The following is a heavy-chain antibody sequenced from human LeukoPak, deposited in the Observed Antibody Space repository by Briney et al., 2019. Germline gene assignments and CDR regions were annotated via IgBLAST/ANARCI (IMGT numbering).Heavy chain of an antibody. CDR3: ARGKYSSGWASDSFDI. V-gene: IGHV3-7*01. D-gene: IGHD6-19*01. J-gene: IGHJ3*02. Sequence: PGGSLRLSCAASGFTFSSYWMSWVRQAPGKGLEWVANIKQDGSEKYYVDSVKGRFTISRDNAKNSLYLQMNSLRAEDTAVYYCARGKYSSGWASDSFDIWGQGTMVTVSS. CDR2: IKQDGSEK. CDR1: GFTFSSYW.